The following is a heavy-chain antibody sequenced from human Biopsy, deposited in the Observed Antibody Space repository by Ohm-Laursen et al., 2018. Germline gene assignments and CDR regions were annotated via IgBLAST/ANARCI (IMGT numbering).Heavy chain of an antibody. CDR3: ARPLRGGEYEGFDL. J-gene: IGHJ3*01. Sequence: SETLSLTWTVSDGSINSNDYYWGWIRQAPGKGLEWLGSVHYSGATYQNPPLTSRATFSVDTAKNQFFLNLRSATAADTAVYYCARPLRGGEYEGFDLWGPGTMVSVSP. CDR2: VHYSGAT. V-gene: IGHV4-39*01. D-gene: IGHD4-17*01. CDR1: DGSINSNDYY.